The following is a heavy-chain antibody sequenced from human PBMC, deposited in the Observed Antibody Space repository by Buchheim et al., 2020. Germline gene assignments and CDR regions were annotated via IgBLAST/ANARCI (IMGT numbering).Heavy chain of an antibody. CDR1: GGSFSGYY. D-gene: IGHD2-15*01. J-gene: IGHJ6*02. V-gene: IGHV4-34*01. CDR3: ASRGGYHYYYGMDV. Sequence: QVQLQQWGAGLLKPSETLSLTCAVYGGSFSGYYWSWIRQPPGKGLEWIGEINHSGSTNYNPSLKSRVTIPVDTSKNKFSLKLSSVTAADTAVYYCASRGGYHYYYGMDVWGQGTT. CDR2: INHSGST.